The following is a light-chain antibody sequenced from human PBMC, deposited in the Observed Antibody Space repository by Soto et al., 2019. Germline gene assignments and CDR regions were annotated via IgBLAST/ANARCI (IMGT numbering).Light chain of an antibody. CDR1: QSVSSNY. CDR2: GAS. V-gene: IGKV3-20*01. CDR3: QQFDRSLPSWT. Sequence: ETVLTQSPGTLSLSPGERATLSCRASQSVSSNYLAWYQHIPGQAPRLLIYGASTRATGIPDRFSGSGSGTDLTLTISILEPEDFAVYYCQQFDRSLPSWTFGQGTNVE. J-gene: IGKJ1*01.